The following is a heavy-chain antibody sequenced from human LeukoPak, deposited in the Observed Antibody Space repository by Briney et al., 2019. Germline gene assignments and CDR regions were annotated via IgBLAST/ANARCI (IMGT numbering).Heavy chain of an antibody. CDR3: ARDNYGSGSYFVV. Sequence: ASVKVSCKASGYTFTDYYIHWVRQAPGQGLEWMGWINPNNGGTNYAQKFQGRVIMTSDTSITTAYLELGRLRSDDAAVYYCARDNYGSGSYFVVWGQGTTVTVSS. CDR2: INPNNGGT. D-gene: IGHD3-10*01. CDR1: GYTFTDYY. J-gene: IGHJ6*02. V-gene: IGHV1-2*02.